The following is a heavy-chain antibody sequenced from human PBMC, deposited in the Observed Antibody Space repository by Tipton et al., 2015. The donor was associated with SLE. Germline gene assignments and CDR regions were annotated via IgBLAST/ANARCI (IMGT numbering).Heavy chain of an antibody. CDR2: IYIGGNT. Sequence: TLSLTCTVSSGSITTNPYYWSWVRQPAGKTLEWIGNIYIGGNTKYNPSLNGRLTISVDTSNNQFSLKLTSVTAADTATYYCARMRGHREFIPSNSGFDPWGQGTLVTVSS. CDR3: ARMRGHREFIPSNSGFDP. J-gene: IGHJ5*02. D-gene: IGHD5-18*01. V-gene: IGHV4-61*09. CDR1: SGSITTNPYY.